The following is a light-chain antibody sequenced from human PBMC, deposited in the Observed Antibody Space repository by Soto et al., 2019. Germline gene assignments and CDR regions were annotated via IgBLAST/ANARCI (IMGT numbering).Light chain of an antibody. CDR2: DVS. Sequence: QSALTQPAPVSGSPGQSITISCTGTSSDVGAYNYVSWYQQHPGKAPKLMIYDVSNRPSGVSNRFSGSKSGNTASLTISGLQAEDEADYYCSSYTSSSTYVFGTGTKLT. CDR1: SSDVGAYNY. CDR3: SSYTSSSTYV. V-gene: IGLV2-14*03. J-gene: IGLJ1*01.